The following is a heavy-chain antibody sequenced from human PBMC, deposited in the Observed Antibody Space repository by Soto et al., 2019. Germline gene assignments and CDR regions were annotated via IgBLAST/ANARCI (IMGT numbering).Heavy chain of an antibody. CDR3: AKGRPIYNHAPFDY. V-gene: IGHV3-30*18. Sequence: LSLSCAASGFTFSSYGMHWVRQAPGKGLEWVAIISYDGSNKYYADSVKGRFTISRDNSKNTLYLQMNSLRAEDTAVYYCAKGRPIYNHAPFDYWGQGTLVTVSS. CDR1: GFTFSSYG. D-gene: IGHD1-1*01. CDR2: ISYDGSNK. J-gene: IGHJ4*02.